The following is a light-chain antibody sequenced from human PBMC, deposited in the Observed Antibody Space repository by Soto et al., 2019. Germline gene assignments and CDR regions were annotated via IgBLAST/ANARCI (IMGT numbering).Light chain of an antibody. CDR3: QQSYSNVALT. J-gene: IGKJ4*01. Sequence: DIQMTQSPSSLSASVGDRVTITCRASQYISSYLNWYQQKPGKAPKVLIYAASTLQSGVPSRFSGSGSGTDFTLTFSNLQPEDFATYYCQQSYSNVALTFGGGTKVEIK. V-gene: IGKV1-39*01. CDR2: AAS. CDR1: QYISSY.